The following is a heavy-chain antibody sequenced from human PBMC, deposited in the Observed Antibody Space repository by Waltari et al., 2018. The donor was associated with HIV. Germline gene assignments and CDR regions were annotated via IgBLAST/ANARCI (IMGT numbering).Heavy chain of an antibody. V-gene: IGHV1-18*01. CDR3: ARGAYSSSWPDY. Sequence: QLQLVLSGAEGQNPGDSVTVSCKASGYTFISNGFSWVRQAPGQGLEWMGWISAYNSNTNYAQELQGRVTMTTDTSTSTAYMELRSLRSDDTAVYYCARGAYSSSWPDYWGQGTLVTVSS. D-gene: IGHD6-13*01. J-gene: IGHJ4*02. CDR2: ISAYNSNT. CDR1: GYTFISNG.